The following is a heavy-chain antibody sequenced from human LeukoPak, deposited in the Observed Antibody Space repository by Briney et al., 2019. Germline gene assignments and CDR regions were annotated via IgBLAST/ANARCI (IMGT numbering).Heavy chain of an antibody. CDR1: GFTFSSYD. D-gene: IGHD2-21*02. CDR2: IGAAGDT. V-gene: IGHV3-13*04. J-gene: IGHJ4*02. CDR3: ARGLPGGFDY. Sequence: GGSLRLSCAASGFTFSSYDMHWVRQDKGKGLEWVSGIGAAGDTYYSGSVKGRFTISRQNAQNSLYLQMNSLRVGDTAVYYCARGLPGGFDYWGQGTLVTASS.